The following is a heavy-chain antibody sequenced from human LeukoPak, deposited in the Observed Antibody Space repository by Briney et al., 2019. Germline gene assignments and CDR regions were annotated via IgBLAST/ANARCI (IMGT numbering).Heavy chain of an antibody. J-gene: IGHJ4*02. V-gene: IGHV4-34*01. CDR1: GGSFSGYY. CDR3: ARAYGAWDY. CDR2: INHSGGT. Sequence: PSETLSLTCAVYGGSFSGYYWSWIRQPPGKGLEWIGEINHSGGTNYNPSLKSRVTISVDTSKNQFSLKLSSVTAADTAVYYCARAYGAWDYWGQGTLVTVSS. D-gene: IGHD4-17*01.